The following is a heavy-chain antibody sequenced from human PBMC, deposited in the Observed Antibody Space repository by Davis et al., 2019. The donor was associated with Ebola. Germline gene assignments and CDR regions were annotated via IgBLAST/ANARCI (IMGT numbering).Heavy chain of an antibody. CDR3: ARDGPGVATARRYFDY. CDR2: ISGSGGST. J-gene: IGHJ4*02. V-gene: IGHV3-23*01. D-gene: IGHD5-12*01. Sequence: PGGSLRLSCAASGFTFSSYAMSWVRQAPGKGLEWVSAISGSGGSTYYADSVKGRFTISRDNSKNTLYLQMNSLRAEDTAVYYCARDGPGVATARRYFDYWGQGTLVTVSS. CDR1: GFTFSSYA.